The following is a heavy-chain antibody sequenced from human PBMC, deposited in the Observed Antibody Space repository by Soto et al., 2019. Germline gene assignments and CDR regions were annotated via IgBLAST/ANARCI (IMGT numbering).Heavy chain of an antibody. CDR1: GGTFRNSA. V-gene: IGHV1-69*12. CDR3: ARDNDRPQLGGNYYYILDV. J-gene: IGHJ6*02. D-gene: IGHD1-1*01. Sequence: QVQLEQSGAEVKKPGSSVKLSCKASGGTFRNSAISWVRQAPGQGLEWMGGIMPIFRTPDYAQKFQGRVTITADESANTAHVELSGLRSDDTAVYYCARDNDRPQLGGNYYYILDVWGHGTTVTVSS. CDR2: IMPIFRTP.